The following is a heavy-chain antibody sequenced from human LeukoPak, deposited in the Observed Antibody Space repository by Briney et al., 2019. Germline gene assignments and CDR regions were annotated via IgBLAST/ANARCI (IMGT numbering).Heavy chain of an antibody. CDR2: IYTSGST. J-gene: IGHJ5*02. V-gene: IGHV4-61*02. D-gene: IGHD3-3*01. CDR1: GGSISSGSSY. CDR3: ARVEWSTQAWFDP. Sequence: SETLSLTCTVSGGSISSGSSYWSWIRQPAGKGLEWIGRIYTSGSTNYNPSLKSRVTISVDTSKNQFSLKLSSVTAADTAVYYCARVEWSTQAWFDPWGQGTLVTVSS.